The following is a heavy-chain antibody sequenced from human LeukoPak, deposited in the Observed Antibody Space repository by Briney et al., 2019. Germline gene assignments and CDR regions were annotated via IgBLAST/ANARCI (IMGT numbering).Heavy chain of an antibody. V-gene: IGHV4-34*01. CDR2: INHSGST. CDR1: GGSFSGYY. J-gene: IGHJ4*02. D-gene: IGHD6-13*01. Sequence: SETLSLTCAVYGGSFSGYYWSWIRQPPGKGLEWIGEINHSGSTNYNPSLRSRVTISVDTSTNQFSLKLSSVTAADTAVYYCARVGLYSSSWLTAMYYFDYWGQGTLVTVSS. CDR3: ARVGLYSSSWLTAMYYFDY.